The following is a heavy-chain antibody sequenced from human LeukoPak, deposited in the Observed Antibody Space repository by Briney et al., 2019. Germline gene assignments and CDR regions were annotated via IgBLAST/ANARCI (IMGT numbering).Heavy chain of an antibody. CDR1: GFTFSSYG. CDR3: TKRASVSGTSLYYDY. D-gene: IGHD3-10*01. Sequence: GRSLRLSCAASGFTFSSYGMHWVRQAPGKGLEWVAVIWYDGSNKYYADSVKGRFTISRDNSKNTLYLQMNSLRDADTAEYYWTKRASVSGTSLYYDYWGQGTLVTVSS. CDR2: IWYDGSNK. J-gene: IGHJ4*02. V-gene: IGHV3-33*06.